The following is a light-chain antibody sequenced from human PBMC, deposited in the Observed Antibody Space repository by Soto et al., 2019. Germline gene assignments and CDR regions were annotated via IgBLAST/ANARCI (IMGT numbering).Light chain of an antibody. CDR3: GTWDTSLSAVV. Sequence: QSVLTQPPSVSAAPGQKVTISCSGSSSNIGNNYVSWYQQLPETAPKLLIYDNDKRPSGIPDRFSGSRSGTSATLDITGLQTGDEADYHCGTWDTSLSAVVFGGGTKLTVL. J-gene: IGLJ2*01. CDR2: DND. CDR1: SSNIGNNY. V-gene: IGLV1-51*01.